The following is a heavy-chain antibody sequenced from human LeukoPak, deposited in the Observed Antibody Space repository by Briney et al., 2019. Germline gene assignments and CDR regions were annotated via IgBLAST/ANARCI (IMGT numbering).Heavy chain of an antibody. CDR2: VYYTGST. CDR1: GGSVDTFY. D-gene: IGHD1-26*01. J-gene: IGHJ4*02. V-gene: IGHV4-59*08. Sequence: SEALSLTCSVSGGSVDTFYWTWIRQPPGKGLDWLGHVYYTGSTNYNSSLQDRISISIDMSKNQFSLTLTSVTAADTAFYYCARHVGDYFDSWGQGILVTVSS. CDR3: ARHVGDYFDS.